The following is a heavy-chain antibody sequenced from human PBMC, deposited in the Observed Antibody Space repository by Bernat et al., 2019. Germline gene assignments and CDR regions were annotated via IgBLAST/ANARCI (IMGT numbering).Heavy chain of an antibody. CDR1: GFTFSSYT. Sequence: EVQLVESGGGLVQPGGSLRLSCAASGFTFSSYTMSWVRQAPGKGLEYVSGISGSGGSPSYADSVKGRFTISRDNAKNSLYLQMNSLRAEDTAVYYCARDRAYFDWLADYWGQGTLVTVSS. D-gene: IGHD3-9*01. CDR3: ARDRAYFDWLADY. CDR2: ISGSGGSP. V-gene: IGHV3-23*04. J-gene: IGHJ4*02.